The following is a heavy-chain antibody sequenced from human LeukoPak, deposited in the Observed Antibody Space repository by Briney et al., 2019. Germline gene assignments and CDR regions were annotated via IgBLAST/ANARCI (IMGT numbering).Heavy chain of an antibody. D-gene: IGHD6-13*01. V-gene: IGHV1-69*04. CDR3: ARPGLRYSSSHQYYYYGMDV. CDR1: GGTFSSYA. Sequence: SVKVSCKASGGTFSSYAVSWVRQAPGQGVEWMGRIIPILGIANYAQKFQGRVTITADKSTSTAYMELSSLRSEDTAVYYCARPGLRYSSSHQYYYYGMDVWGQGTTVTVSS. CDR2: IIPILGIA. J-gene: IGHJ6*02.